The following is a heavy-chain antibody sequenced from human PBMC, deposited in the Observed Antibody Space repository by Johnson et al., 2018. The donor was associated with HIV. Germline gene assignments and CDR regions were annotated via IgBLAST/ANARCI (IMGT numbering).Heavy chain of an antibody. CDR3: ARQSGDSSVFHI. CDR1: GFTFDDYG. J-gene: IGHJ3*02. Sequence: VQLVESGGGVVRPGGSLRLSCAASGFTFDDYGLTWVRQAPGKGLEWVSGINWNGGSTGYADSVKGRFTISRDNAKNSLYLQMNSLRAEDTAVYYWARQSGDSSVFHIWGQGTMVTVSS. CDR2: INWNGGST. V-gene: IGHV3-20*04. D-gene: IGHD3-22*01.